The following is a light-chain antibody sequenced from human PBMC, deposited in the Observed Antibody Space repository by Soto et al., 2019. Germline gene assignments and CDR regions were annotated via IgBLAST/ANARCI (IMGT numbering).Light chain of an antibody. V-gene: IGKV1-5*03. CDR1: QSIGAW. Sequence: DIQMTQSPSTLSASVGDRVTITCRASQSIGAWLAWYQQKPGKAPNLLIYKASSLQSGVPSRFSGSGSGTELTLTISSLQPDDFATYYCQQYSIYWTFGQGTKVEIK. CDR2: KAS. CDR3: QQYSIYWT. J-gene: IGKJ1*01.